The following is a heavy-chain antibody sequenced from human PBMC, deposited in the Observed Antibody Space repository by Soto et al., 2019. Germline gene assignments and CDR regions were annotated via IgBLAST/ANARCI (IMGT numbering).Heavy chain of an antibody. J-gene: IGHJ4*02. CDR2: IYYSGTS. D-gene: IGHD2-15*01. Sequence: PSETLSLTCTVSGGSISDDTYYWGWIRQPPGKGLERIGSIYYSGTSSYNPSLKSRVTMSVDTSKKQLSLRLSSVTAADTDVYYCARRWGRSFDYWGQGTLVTVSS. CDR1: GGSISDDTYY. CDR3: ARRWGRSFDY. V-gene: IGHV4-39*01.